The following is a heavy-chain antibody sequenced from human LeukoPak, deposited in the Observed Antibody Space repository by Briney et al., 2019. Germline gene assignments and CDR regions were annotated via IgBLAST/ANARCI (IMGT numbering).Heavy chain of an antibody. Sequence: SQTLSLTCTVSGGSISSGSYYWSWIRQPAGKGLEWIGRIYTSGSTNYNPSLKSRVTISVDTSKNQFSLKLSSVTAADTAVYYCARVGDGYNYVSDYWGQGTLVTVSS. J-gene: IGHJ4*02. V-gene: IGHV4-61*02. D-gene: IGHD5-24*01. CDR2: IYTSGST. CDR1: GGSISSGSYY. CDR3: ARVGDGYNYVSDY.